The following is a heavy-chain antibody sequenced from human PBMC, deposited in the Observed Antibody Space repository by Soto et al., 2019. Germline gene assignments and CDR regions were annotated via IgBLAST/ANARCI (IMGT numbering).Heavy chain of an antibody. Sequence: QMQLVQSGPEVKKPGTSVKVSCKASGFTFTSSAMQWVRQARGQRLEWIGWIVVGSGNTNYAQKFPERVTVTRDMSTSTAYMELSSLRSEDTAVYYRAARAHVIAAAGTDFDYWGQGTLVTVSS. J-gene: IGHJ4*02. V-gene: IGHV1-58*02. CDR2: IVVGSGNT. CDR1: GFTFTSSA. D-gene: IGHD6-13*01. CDR3: AARAHVIAAAGTDFDY.